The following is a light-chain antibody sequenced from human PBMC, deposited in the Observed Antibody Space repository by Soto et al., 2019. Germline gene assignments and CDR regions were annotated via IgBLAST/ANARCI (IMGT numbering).Light chain of an antibody. CDR2: KAS. V-gene: IGKV1-5*03. CDR3: QPYNTFWT. Sequence: DIQMTQSPSTLSASVGDRVTITCRASQNIGDWLAWYQQKPGKAPRLLIYKASSLDSGVPSRFSGSGSGTEFTLTISSLQPDDSATYYCQPYNTFWTFGQGTKVDIK. J-gene: IGKJ1*01. CDR1: QNIGDW.